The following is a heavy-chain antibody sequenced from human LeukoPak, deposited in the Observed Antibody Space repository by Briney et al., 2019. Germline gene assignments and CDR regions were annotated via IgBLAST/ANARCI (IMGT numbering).Heavy chain of an antibody. CDR1: GGSFSGYY. V-gene: IGHV4-34*01. CDR3: ARDTTQTYDFWSGYLSEQAFDI. D-gene: IGHD3-3*01. Sequence: KPSETLSLTCAVYGGSFSGYYWSWIRQPPGKGLEWIGEINHSGSTNYNPSLKSRVTIPVDTSKNQFSLKLSSVTAADTAVYYCARDTTQTYDFWSGYLSEQAFDIWGQGTMVTVSS. J-gene: IGHJ3*02. CDR2: INHSGST.